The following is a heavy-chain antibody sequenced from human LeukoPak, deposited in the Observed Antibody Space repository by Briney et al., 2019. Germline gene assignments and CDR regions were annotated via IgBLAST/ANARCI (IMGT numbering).Heavy chain of an antibody. CDR2: ISRTSAYI. CDR1: GFTFSSYA. V-gene: IGHV3-21*01. J-gene: IGHJ4*02. D-gene: IGHD2-15*01. Sequence: GGSLRLSCSASGFTFSSYAMKWLRQAPGKGLEWVSAISRTSAYIYYSDSVKGRLTVSRDNAMNSVFLQMDSLRAEDTAVYYCARDERRYCSDSNCYPGDYWGQGTLVTVSS. CDR3: ARDERRYCSDSNCYPGDY.